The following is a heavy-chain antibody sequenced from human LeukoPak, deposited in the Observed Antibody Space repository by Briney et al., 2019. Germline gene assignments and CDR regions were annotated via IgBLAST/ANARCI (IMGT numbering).Heavy chain of an antibody. V-gene: IGHV3-66*04. D-gene: IGHD1-26*01. Sequence: PGGSLRLSCAASGFTVSSNYMSWVRQAPGKGLEWVSVIYSGGSTYYADSVKGRFTISRDNSKNTLYLQMNSLRAEDTAVYYCARLLVGATNAYYYYMDVWGKGTTVTISS. CDR3: ARLLVGATNAYYYYMDV. J-gene: IGHJ6*03. CDR1: GFTVSSNY. CDR2: IYSGGST.